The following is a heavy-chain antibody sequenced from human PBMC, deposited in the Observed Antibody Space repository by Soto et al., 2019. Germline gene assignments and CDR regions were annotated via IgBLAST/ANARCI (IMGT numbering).Heavy chain of an antibody. J-gene: IGHJ4*02. CDR3: ARGGYDYSNPFDY. D-gene: IGHD4-4*01. Sequence: EVQLVESGGGSVQPGGSLRLSCAASGFTFNRYWMKWVRQAPGRGLEWMGNINQDGSEKHYVDSVKGRFTISRDNAKDSVYLQMSSLKAEDTAMYYCARGGYDYSNPFDYWGQGTLVTVSS. CDR2: INQDGSEK. V-gene: IGHV3-7*04. CDR1: GFTFNRYW.